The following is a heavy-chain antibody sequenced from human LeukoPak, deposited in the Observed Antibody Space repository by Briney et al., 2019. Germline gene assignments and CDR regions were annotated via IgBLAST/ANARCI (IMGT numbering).Heavy chain of an antibody. CDR1: GFTFSSYS. CDR2: ISSSSSYI. CDR3: ARDLGGYSYGTIPDY. J-gene: IGHJ4*02. Sequence: GGSLRLSCAASGFTFSSYSMNWVRQAPGKGLEWVSSISSSSSYIYYADSVKGRFTISRDNAKNSLYLQMNSLRAEDTAVYYCARDLGGYSYGTIPDYWGQGTLVTVSS. D-gene: IGHD5-18*01. V-gene: IGHV3-21*01.